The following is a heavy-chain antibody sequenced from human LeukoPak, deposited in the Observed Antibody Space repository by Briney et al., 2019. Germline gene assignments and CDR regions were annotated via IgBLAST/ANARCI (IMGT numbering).Heavy chain of an antibody. CDR3: ARRDYGVNSGEYFQH. J-gene: IGHJ1*01. CDR1: AGSISSNIYC. Sequence: SETLSLTCTVSAGSISSNIYCCDWIRRPPGKGLEWIGSICFSGNTYYNPSLQSRVTGSADTSKNQFSLKLSSVTAADTAVYYCARRDYGVNSGEYFQHWGQGTLVTVYS. V-gene: IGHV4-39*01. D-gene: IGHD4-23*01. CDR2: ICFSGNT.